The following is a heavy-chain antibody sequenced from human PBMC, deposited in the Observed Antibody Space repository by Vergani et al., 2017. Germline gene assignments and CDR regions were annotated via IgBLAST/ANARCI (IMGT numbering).Heavy chain of an antibody. D-gene: IGHD1-7*01. CDR1: GGSISSYY. CDR3: ARHLNWNYSFSY. CDR2: IYTSGST. Sequence: QVQLQQWGAGLLKPSETLSLTCTVSGGSISSYYWSWIRQPPGKGLEWIGYIYTSGSTNYNPSLKSRVTISVDTSKNQFSLKLSSVTAADTAVYYCARHLNWNYSFSYWGQGTLVTVSS. J-gene: IGHJ4*02. V-gene: IGHV4-4*09.